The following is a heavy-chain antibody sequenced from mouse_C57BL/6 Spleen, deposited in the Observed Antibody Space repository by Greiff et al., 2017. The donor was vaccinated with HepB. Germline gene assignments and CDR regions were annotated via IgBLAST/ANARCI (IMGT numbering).Heavy chain of an antibody. J-gene: IGHJ2*01. D-gene: IGHD2-2*01. CDR3: ARFYYGYDDDFDY. CDR1: GYTFTSYW. CDR2: IHPNSGST. Sequence: QVQLQQPGAELVKPGASVKLSCKASGYTFTSYWMHWVKQRPGQGLEWIGMIHPNSGSTNYNEKFKSKATLTVDKSSSTAYMQLSSLTSEDSAVYYCARFYYGYDDDFDYWGQGTTLTVSS. V-gene: IGHV1-64*01.